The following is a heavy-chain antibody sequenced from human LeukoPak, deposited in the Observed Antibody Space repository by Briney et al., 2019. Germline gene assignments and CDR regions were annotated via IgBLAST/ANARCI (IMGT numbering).Heavy chain of an antibody. CDR3: ARDGDYVWGSYRYTPFFDY. J-gene: IGHJ4*02. D-gene: IGHD3-16*02. V-gene: IGHV1-69*13. CDR1: GGTFSSYA. CDR2: IIPIFGTA. Sequence: SVKVSCKASGGTFSSYAISWVRQAPGQGLEWMGGIIPIFGTANYAQKFQGRVTITADESTSTAYMELSSLRSEDTAVYYCARDGDYVWGSYRYTPFFDYWGQGTLVTVSS.